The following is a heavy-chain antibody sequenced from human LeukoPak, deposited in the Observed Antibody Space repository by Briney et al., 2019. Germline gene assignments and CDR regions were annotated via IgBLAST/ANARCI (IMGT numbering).Heavy chain of an antibody. CDR1: EFTFSNYD. V-gene: IGHV3-23*01. CDR3: ARERGSSGGNTNGYFDY. CDR2: ISGSGGTT. Sequence: GGSLRLSCAASEFTFSNYDMSWVRQAPGKGLEWVSFISGSGGTTYSADSVKGRFTISRDNSKNTLYLQMNSLRAEDTAAYCCARERGSSGGNTNGYFDYWGQGALVTVSS. J-gene: IGHJ4*02. D-gene: IGHD4-23*01.